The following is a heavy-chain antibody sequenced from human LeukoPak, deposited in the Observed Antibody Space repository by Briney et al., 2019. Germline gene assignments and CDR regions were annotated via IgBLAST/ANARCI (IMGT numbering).Heavy chain of an antibody. CDR2: IYSSGT. V-gene: IGHV4-61*02. Sequence: SETLSLTCTVSGGSISSGTYYWSWIRRPAGKGLEWIGRIYSSGTNYNPSLKSRVTISVDTSKNQFSLKLSSVTAADTAVYYCARGLGMIGNWFDPWGQGTLVTVSS. CDR3: ARGLGMIGNWFDP. J-gene: IGHJ5*02. CDR1: GGSISSGTYY. D-gene: IGHD7-27*01.